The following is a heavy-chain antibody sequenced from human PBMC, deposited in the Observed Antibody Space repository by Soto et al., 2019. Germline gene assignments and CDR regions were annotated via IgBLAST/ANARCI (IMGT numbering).Heavy chain of an antibody. Sequence: GGSLRLSCAASGFTFSSYAMNWVRQAPGKGLEWVSAISGSGGSTYYADSVKGRVTISRDNSKNTLYLQMNSLSAEDTAIYYCARVPLIGKGHQGDQFAYWAQRTLVTVSA. CDR1: GFTFSSYA. CDR2: ISGSGGST. CDR3: ARVPLIGKGHQGDQFAY. D-gene: IGHD3-22*01. J-gene: IGHJ4*02. V-gene: IGHV3-23*01.